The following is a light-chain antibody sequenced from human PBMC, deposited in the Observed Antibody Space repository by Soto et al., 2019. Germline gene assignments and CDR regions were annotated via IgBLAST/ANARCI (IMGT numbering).Light chain of an antibody. V-gene: IGLV2-14*01. J-gene: IGLJ1*01. CDR1: SSDVGGYNY. CDR2: DVS. CDR3: SSYTSSITILYV. Sequence: QSALTQPASVSGSPGQSITISCTGTSSDVGGYNYVSWYQQHPGKAPKLMIYDVSNRPSGVSNRLSGSKSGNTASLSISGLQAEDEADYYCSSYTSSITILYVFGTGTKLTVL.